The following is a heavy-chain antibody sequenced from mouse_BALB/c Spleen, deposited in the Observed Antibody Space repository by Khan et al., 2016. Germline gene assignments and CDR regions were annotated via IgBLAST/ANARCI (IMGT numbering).Heavy chain of an antibody. Sequence: QVQLKESGPGLVAPSQSLSITCTVSGFSLTGYGVNWVRQPPGKGLEWLGKIWADGRTDYNSALKSRVSFSKDNSKSQVVLKMNSLQTDDTANYYCSGDYDGFAYWGQGTLVIVSA. CDR1: GFSLTGYG. J-gene: IGHJ3*01. CDR3: SGDYDGFAY. CDR2: IWADGRT. V-gene: IGHV2-6-7*01. D-gene: IGHD2-12*01.